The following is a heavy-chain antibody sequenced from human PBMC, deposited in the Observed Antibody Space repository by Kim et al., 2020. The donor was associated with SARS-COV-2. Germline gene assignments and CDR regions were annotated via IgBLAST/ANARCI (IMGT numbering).Heavy chain of an antibody. CDR2: IWYDGSKE. CDR1: GFTLSEYN. Sequence: GGSLRLSCQASGFTLSEYNMHWVRQAPGKGLEWLALIWYDGSKEYYAGSVKGRFTISRNNSNNTLFLQMDGLRAEDTAIYFCARDTSHWYTLTGMDVWGQGTTVTVSS. V-gene: IGHV3-33*01. CDR3: ARDTSHWYTLTGMDV. J-gene: IGHJ6*02. D-gene: IGHD2-2*02.